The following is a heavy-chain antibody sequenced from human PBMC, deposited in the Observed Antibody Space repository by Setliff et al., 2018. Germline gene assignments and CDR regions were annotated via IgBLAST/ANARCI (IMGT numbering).Heavy chain of an antibody. Sequence: PSETLSLTCTVSGGSISGGDYFWTWVRQRPGKGPEWIGSIYYSGSIYYNPSLKSRVTISVDTSKNHFSLKLSSVTAADTAVYYCARMSGFLYMDVWGKGTTVTVSS. CDR1: GGSISGGDYF. V-gene: IGHV4-30-4*08. CDR3: ARMSGFLYMDV. J-gene: IGHJ6*03. D-gene: IGHD3-3*01. CDR2: IYYSGSI.